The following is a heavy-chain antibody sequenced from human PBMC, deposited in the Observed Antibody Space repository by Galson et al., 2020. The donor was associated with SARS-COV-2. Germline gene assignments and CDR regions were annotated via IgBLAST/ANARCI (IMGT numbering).Heavy chain of an antibody. CDR3: ARDLDYDFWGGYSRHFDY. CDR1: GFTFSSYS. Sequence: GGSLRLSCAASGFTFSSYSMNWVRQAPGKGLEWVSYISSSSSTIYYADSVKGRFTISRDNAKNSLYLQMNSLRAEDTAVYYCARDLDYDFWGGYSRHFDYWGQGTLVTVSS. CDR2: ISSSSSTI. D-gene: IGHD3-3*01. V-gene: IGHV3-48*04. J-gene: IGHJ4*02.